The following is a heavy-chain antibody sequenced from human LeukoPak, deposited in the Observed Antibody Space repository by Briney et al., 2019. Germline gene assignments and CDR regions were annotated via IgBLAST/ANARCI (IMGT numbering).Heavy chain of an antibody. J-gene: IGHJ6*04. Sequence: GGSLRLSCAASGFTFSSYGMSWVRQAPGKGLEGVSAISGSGGSTYYADSVKRRFTISRDNAKNSLYLQMNTLRAEHTAVYYCAELGITMIGGVWGKGTTVTISS. CDR3: AELGITMIGGV. D-gene: IGHD3-10*02. CDR1: GFTFSSYG. CDR2: ISGSGGST. V-gene: IGHV3-23*01.